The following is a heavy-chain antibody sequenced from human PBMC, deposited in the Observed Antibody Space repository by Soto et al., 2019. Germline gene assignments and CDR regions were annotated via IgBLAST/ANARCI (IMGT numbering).Heavy chain of an antibody. CDR2: IYYSGST. CDR3: ARLAEDYSNHWAMAIYFDY. V-gene: IGHV4-59*04. CDR1: GGSISSYY. Sequence: PSETLSLTCTVSGGSISSYYWSWIRQPPGKGLEWIGYIYYSGSTYYNPSLKSRVTISVDTSKNQFSLKLSSVTAADTAVYYCARLAEDYSNHWAMAIYFDYWGQGTLVTVSS. D-gene: IGHD4-4*01. J-gene: IGHJ4*02.